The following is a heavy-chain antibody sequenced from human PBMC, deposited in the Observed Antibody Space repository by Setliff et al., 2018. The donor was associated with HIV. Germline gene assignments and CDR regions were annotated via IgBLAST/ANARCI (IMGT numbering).Heavy chain of an antibody. D-gene: IGHD3-10*01. Sequence: GASVKVSCTASGYTFIKYYMHWVRQAPGQGLEWMGIIDPSGGSTRYAQKFQGRVTMTRDTSTNTVYMELSSLRSEDTAVYYCGRDSSFGERPNWFDHWGQGALVTVSS. CDR1: GYTFIKYY. J-gene: IGHJ5*02. CDR3: GRDSSFGERPNWFDH. CDR2: IDPSGGST. V-gene: IGHV1-46*01.